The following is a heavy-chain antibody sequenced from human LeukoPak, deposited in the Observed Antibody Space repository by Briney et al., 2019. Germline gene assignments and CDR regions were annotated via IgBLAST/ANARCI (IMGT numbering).Heavy chain of an antibody. D-gene: IGHD3-3*01. CDR1: GGTFSSYA. Sequence: SVKVSCKASGGTFSSYAISWVRQAPGQGLEWMGGIIPIFGTANYAQKFQGRVTITADESTSTAYMELSSLRSEDTAVYYCAKGYDFWSGLDYWGQGTLVTVSS. CDR2: IIPIFGTA. J-gene: IGHJ4*02. V-gene: IGHV1-69*13. CDR3: AKGYDFWSGLDY.